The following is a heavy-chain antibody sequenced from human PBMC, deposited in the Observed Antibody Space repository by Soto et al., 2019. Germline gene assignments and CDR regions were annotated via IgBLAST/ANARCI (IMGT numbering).Heavy chain of an antibody. V-gene: IGHV3-30-3*01. Sequence: GGSLRLSCAASGFTFSSYAMHWVRQAPGKGLEWVAVISYDGSNKYYADSVKGRFTISRDNSKNTLYLQMNSLRAEDTAVYYCARDSRNPPPYYYDSSGYHWFDPWGQGTLVTVSS. CDR3: ARDSRNPPPYYYDSSGYHWFDP. D-gene: IGHD3-22*01. CDR2: ISYDGSNK. J-gene: IGHJ5*02. CDR1: GFTFSSYA.